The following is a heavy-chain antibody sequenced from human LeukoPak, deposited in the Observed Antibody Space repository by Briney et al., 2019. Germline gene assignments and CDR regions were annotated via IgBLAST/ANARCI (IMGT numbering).Heavy chain of an antibody. J-gene: IGHJ4*02. V-gene: IGHV3-30*02. CDR1: GFTFSSYG. Sequence: PGGSLRLSCAASGFTFSSYGMHWVRQAPGKGLEWVTFIQSDGSNKYYADSVKGRFTISRDNSKNTLYLQMNSLRAEDTAVYYCAKVEGGDYYDSSGHPFYWGQGTLVTVSS. D-gene: IGHD3-22*01. CDR2: IQSDGSNK. CDR3: AKVEGGDYYDSSGHPFY.